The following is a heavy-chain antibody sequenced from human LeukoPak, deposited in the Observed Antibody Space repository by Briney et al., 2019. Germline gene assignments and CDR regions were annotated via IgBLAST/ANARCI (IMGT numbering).Heavy chain of an antibody. CDR2: IYSGGST. J-gene: IGHJ6*02. Sequence: GGSLRLSCAGSGFTVSSNYMSWVRQAPGKGLEWVSVIYSGGSTYYADSVKGRFTVSRDNAKNSLDVQMNSLRAEDTAVYYCARGSRPTTSFQYYYYGMDVWGQGTTVTVSS. V-gene: IGHV3-53*01. D-gene: IGHD4-11*01. CDR3: ARGSRPTTSFQYYYYGMDV. CDR1: GFTVSSNY.